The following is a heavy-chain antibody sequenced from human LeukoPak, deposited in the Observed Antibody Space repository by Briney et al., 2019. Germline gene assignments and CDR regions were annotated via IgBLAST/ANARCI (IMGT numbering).Heavy chain of an antibody. V-gene: IGHV4-34*01. CDR2: INHSGST. D-gene: IGHD3-10*01. CDR3: ARGGYYYGSGSYYLHYYYYYMDV. Sequence: SETLSLTCAVYGGSFSGYYWSWIRQPPGKGLEWIGEINHSGSTNYNPSLKSRVTISVDTSKNQFSLKLSSVTAADTAVYYCARGGYYYGSGSYYLHYYYYYMDVWGKGTTVTISS. J-gene: IGHJ6*03. CDR1: GGSFSGYY.